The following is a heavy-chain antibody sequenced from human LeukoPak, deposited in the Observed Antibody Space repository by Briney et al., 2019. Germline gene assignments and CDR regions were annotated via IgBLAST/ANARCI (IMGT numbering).Heavy chain of an antibody. CDR3: AKSVVVITFRFDD. CDR1: GFTFNSYV. J-gene: IGHJ4*02. D-gene: IGHD2-15*01. Sequence: GGSLRLSCAASGFTFNSYVMSWVRQAPGKGLEWVSAINGGGGNTYYADSVKGRFTISRDNSKNMVYLQMNTLRADDTAVYYCAKSVVVITFRFDDWGQVALVTVSS. CDR2: INGGGGNT. V-gene: IGHV3-23*01.